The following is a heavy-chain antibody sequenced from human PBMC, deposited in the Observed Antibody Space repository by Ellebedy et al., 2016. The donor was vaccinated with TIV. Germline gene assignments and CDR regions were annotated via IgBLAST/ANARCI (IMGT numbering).Heavy chain of an antibody. J-gene: IGHJ1*01. CDR2: ISAHNGNT. Sequence: AASVKVSCKASGYTFTRNGISWVRQAPGQGLEWMGWISAHNGNTNYEQRLQGRLTLTTDTSTSTAYMELRSLRSDDTAMYYCARDSGGVREPLGDYLDHWGQGTLVTVSS. D-gene: IGHD3-10*01. CDR3: ARDSGGVREPLGDYLDH. CDR1: GYTFTRNG. V-gene: IGHV1-18*04.